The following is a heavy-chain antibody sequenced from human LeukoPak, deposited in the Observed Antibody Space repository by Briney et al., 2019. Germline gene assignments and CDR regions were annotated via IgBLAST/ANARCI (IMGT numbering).Heavy chain of an antibody. CDR1: AFTFSSYS. V-gene: IGHV3-21*01. J-gene: IGHJ4*02. CDR3: AREGGYSGPWEEYYFDY. D-gene: IGHD5-12*01. Sequence: PGGSLRLSCAASAFTFSSYSMNWVRQAPGKGLEWVSSISSTSSYIYYADSLKGRFTISRDNAKNSLYLQMNSLRAEDTAVYYCAREGGYSGPWEEYYFDYWGQGTLVTVSS. CDR2: ISSTSSYI.